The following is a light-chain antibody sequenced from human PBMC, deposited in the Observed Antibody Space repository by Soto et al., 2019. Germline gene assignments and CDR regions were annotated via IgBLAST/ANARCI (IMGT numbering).Light chain of an antibody. CDR2: GGS. Sequence: EIVLTQSQGTLSLSPGERATLSCRASQSLTNSRLAWYQQKPGQAPKVLIYGGSNRATGIPDRFSGSGSGTDFTLTISRLEPEYLAVYYCQEWSSSPRTFGQGTKLDIK. V-gene: IGKV3-20*01. CDR1: QSLTNSR. CDR3: QEWSSSPRT. J-gene: IGKJ2*01.